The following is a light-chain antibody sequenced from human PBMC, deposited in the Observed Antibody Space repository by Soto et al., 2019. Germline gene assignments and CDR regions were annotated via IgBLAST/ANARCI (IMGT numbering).Light chain of an antibody. Sequence: QSALTQPASVSGSPGQSITISCTGTSSDLGGYNYVSWYQQHPGKAPKLMIYEVSNRPSGVSNRFSGSKSGNTASLTISGLQAEDEADYYCSSYASTSTYVFGTGTKLTVL. CDR3: SSYASTSTYV. CDR2: EVS. V-gene: IGLV2-14*01. J-gene: IGLJ1*01. CDR1: SSDLGGYNY.